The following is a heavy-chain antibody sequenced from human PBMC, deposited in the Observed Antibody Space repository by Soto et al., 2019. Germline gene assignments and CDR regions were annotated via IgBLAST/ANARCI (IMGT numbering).Heavy chain of an antibody. Sequence: SETLSLTCTVSGGSISSSSYYWGWIRQPPGKGLEWIGNIFYSGSTYYNPSLKSRVTISVDTSKNQFSLKLSSVTAADTAVYYCVRPIRSGGYYYYYIDVWGKGTTVTVSS. CDR3: VRPIRSGGYYYYYIDV. CDR1: GGSISSSSYY. D-gene: IGHD3-10*01. J-gene: IGHJ6*03. CDR2: IFYSGST. V-gene: IGHV4-39*01.